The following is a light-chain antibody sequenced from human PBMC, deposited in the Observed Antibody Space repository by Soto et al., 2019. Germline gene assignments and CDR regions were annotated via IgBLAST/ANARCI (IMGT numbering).Light chain of an antibody. CDR2: DAS. V-gene: IGKV3-11*01. J-gene: IGKJ5*01. CDR1: QSVSSY. CDR3: QQRSNWPPT. Sequence: EIVMTQSPATLSVSPGERATLSCRASQSVSSYLAWYQQKPGQAPRLLIYDASNRATGIPARFSGSGSGTDFTLTISSLEPEDFAVYYCQQRSNWPPTFGQGTRLEI.